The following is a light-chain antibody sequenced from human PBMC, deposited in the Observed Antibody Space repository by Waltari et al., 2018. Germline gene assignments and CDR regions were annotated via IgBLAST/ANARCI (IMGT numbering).Light chain of an antibody. CDR3: QLYGTSPTT. V-gene: IGKV3-20*01. J-gene: IGKJ1*01. Sequence: IVLTQSPGTLSLSPGERATLSCRASQSVSSSYLAWYQQKPGQAPRLLIYGASSRATGISDRFSGSRSETDFAQTISRLQTEDFAVYYCQLYGTSPTTYGQGTKVEIK. CDR2: GAS. CDR1: QSVSSSY.